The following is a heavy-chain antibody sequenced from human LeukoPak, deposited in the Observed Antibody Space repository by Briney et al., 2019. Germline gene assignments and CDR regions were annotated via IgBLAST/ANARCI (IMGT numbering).Heavy chain of an antibody. CDR1: GFTVSSSY. V-gene: IGHV3-66*01. CDR3: ARGGVTAPVLYYFDY. D-gene: IGHD2-21*02. CDR2: MFGGAST. Sequence: GGSLRLSCAASGFTVSSSYMSWVRQAPGKGLEWVSVMFGGASTYYADSVKGRFTISRDNLKNTLYLQMNSLRAEDTAVYYCARGGVTAPVLYYFDYWGQGTLVTVSS. J-gene: IGHJ4*02.